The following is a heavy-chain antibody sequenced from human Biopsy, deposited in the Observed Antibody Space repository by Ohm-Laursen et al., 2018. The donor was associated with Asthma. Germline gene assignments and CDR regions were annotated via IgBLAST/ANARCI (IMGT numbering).Heavy chain of an antibody. J-gene: IGHJ4*02. V-gene: IGHV4-30-2*01. Sequence: TLSLTCSVSGDSINSGGYSGDRIPPPPGKGPGGVAYLFHSGTTFYNPSLKSRVTISVDRSKNQFSLKLSSVTAADTAVYYCARDFVDSAMDYFDYWGQGTLVTVSS. D-gene: IGHD5-18*01. CDR2: LFHSGTT. CDR3: ARDFVDSAMDYFDY. CDR1: GDSINSGGYS.